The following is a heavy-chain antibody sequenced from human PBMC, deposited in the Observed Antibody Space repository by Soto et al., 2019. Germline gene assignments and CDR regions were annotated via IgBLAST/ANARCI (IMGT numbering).Heavy chain of an antibody. J-gene: IGHJ4*02. D-gene: IGHD4-17*01. V-gene: IGHV3-30*03. CDR2: ISYDGTNE. CDR3: ATTVVTLLDY. CDR1: GFTFSSYG. Sequence: GGSLRLSCAASGFTFSSYGMHWVRQAPGKGLEWVALISYDGTNEYYADSVKGRFTFSRDNSKNTLFLQMNSLRAEDTAVYYCATTVVTLLDYWGQGTLVTVSS.